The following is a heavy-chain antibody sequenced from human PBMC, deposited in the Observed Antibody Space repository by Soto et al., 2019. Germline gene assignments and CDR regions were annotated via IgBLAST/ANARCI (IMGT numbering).Heavy chain of an antibody. CDR3: ARVSYCGGDCFSGATNSFDI. D-gene: IGHD2-21*02. J-gene: IGHJ3*02. CDR1: GGSIGSGGYY. CDR2: IYNSGNT. Sequence: QVQLQESGPGLVKPSQTLSLTCTVSGGSIGSGGYYWSWIRQHPGKGLEWIGYIYNSGNTYYNPSLESRLSISGDTSKNQFSLQLSSVTAADTAVYYCARVSYCGGDCFSGATNSFDIWGQGTMVTVSS. V-gene: IGHV4-31*03.